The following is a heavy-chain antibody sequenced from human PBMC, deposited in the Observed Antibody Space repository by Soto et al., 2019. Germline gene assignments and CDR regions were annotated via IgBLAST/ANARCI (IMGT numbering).Heavy chain of an antibody. CDR1: GYNLTSYW. D-gene: IGHD3-3*02. J-gene: IGHJ6*02. CDR3: GRHFIPGGLDV. V-gene: IGHV5-10-1*01. CDR2: IDPSDSYT. Sequence: PGASLQISYKGSGYNLTSYWITWVRQMNGKGLECMGRIDPSDSYTNYSPAFQGHVTVSADKSISTAYLQWSSLKASDTAIYYCGRHFIPGGLDVWGQGTTVTVSS.